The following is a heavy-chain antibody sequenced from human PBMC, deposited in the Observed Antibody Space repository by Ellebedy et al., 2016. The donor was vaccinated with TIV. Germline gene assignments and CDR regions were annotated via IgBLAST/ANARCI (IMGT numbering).Heavy chain of an antibody. J-gene: IGHJ4*02. CDR2: IRKRTNSYAT. CDR3: TGAITGGGY. V-gene: IGHV3-73*01. CDR1: GFIFSDSA. Sequence: ESLKISCAASGFIFSDSAIYWVRQASGKGLEWVGRIRKRTNSYATEYAASVKGRFTISRDDSKKTAYLQMNSLKIEDTAVYYCTGAITGGGYWGQGTLVTVSS. D-gene: IGHD1-14*01.